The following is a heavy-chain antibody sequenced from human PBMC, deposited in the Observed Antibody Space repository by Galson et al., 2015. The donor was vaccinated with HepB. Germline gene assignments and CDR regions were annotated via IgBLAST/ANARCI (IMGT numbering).Heavy chain of an antibody. D-gene: IGHD2-15*01. CDR2: ISPYHRDT. CDR1: GYTFSSYS. CDR3: ARGALIVVVGATQNNWFDP. J-gene: IGHJ5*02. Sequence: SVKVSCKASGYTFSSYSIAWVRQAPGQGLEWMGWISPYHRDTNYTQKFQGRVTLTTDTFTSTAYMELRSLRSDDTAVYYCARGALIVVVGATQNNWFDPWGQGTLVTVSS. V-gene: IGHV1-18*01.